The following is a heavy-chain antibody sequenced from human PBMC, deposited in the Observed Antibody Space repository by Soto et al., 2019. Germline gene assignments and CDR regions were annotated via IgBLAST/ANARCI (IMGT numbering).Heavy chain of an antibody. V-gene: IGHV4-30-2*01. CDR3: ARVYSGSPMIDY. J-gene: IGHJ4*02. CDR2: IYHSGST. CDR1: GGSISRGGYS. Sequence: TLSLTCAVSGGSISRGGYSWSWIRQPPGKGLEWIGYIYHSGSTYYNPSLKSRVTISVDRSKNQFSLKLSSVTAADTAVYYCARVYSGSPMIDYWGQGTLVTVSS. D-gene: IGHD3-10*01.